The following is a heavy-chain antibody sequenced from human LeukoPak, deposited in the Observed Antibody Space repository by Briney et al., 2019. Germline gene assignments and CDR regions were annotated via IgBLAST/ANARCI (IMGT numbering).Heavy chain of an antibody. V-gene: IGHV4-34*01. Sequence: SETLSLTCAVSGWSFNDYYWNWIRQPPGKGLEWIGEINARGDTNYNPSLKSRVTISVDTSKKQFSLRLTSMIAADTALYYCARGEVPAARGYNWFDPWGQGTLVTVSS. CDR2: INARGDT. CDR1: GWSFNDYY. D-gene: IGHD2-2*01. CDR3: ARGEVPAARGYNWFDP. J-gene: IGHJ5*02.